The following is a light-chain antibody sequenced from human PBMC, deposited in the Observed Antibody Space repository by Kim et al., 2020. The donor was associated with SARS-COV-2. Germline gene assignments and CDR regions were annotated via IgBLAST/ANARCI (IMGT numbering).Light chain of an antibody. CDR3: QQRSNWPGT. CDR1: QSVSSY. Sequence: LSPGERATLSCRASQSVSSYLAWYQQKPGQAPRLLIYDASNRATGIPARFSCSGSGTDFTLTISSLEPEDFAVYYCQQRSNWPGTFGQGTKVDIK. V-gene: IGKV3-11*01. CDR2: DAS. J-gene: IGKJ2*01.